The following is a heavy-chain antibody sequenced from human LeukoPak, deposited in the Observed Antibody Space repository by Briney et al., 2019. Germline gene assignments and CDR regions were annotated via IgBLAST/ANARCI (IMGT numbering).Heavy chain of an antibody. D-gene: IGHD3-10*01. Sequence: PGGSLRLSCAASGFTFSNYWMTWVRQAPGKGLEWVANIKQDGSEKYYVDSVKGRFTISRDNAKNSLYLQMDSLRAEDTAVYYCARGMFCYGSGSDTGDYWGQGILVTVSS. CDR2: IKQDGSEK. V-gene: IGHV3-7*05. J-gene: IGHJ4*02. CDR3: ARGMFCYGSGSDTGDY. CDR1: GFTFSNYW.